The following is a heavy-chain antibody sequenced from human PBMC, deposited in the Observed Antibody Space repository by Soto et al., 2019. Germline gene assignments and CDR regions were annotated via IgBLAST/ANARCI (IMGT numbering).Heavy chain of an antibody. CDR3: ASGGEQWPRYYYGMDV. Sequence: PGGALKISCQASGYSFPSYWIAWGRQMPGKGMEWMGISYPGDSNTRYSPSLQAQVTITANKSISTAYLQWSTLKASDTAMYYCASGGEQWPRYYYGMDVWGQGTTVTVSS. CDR1: GYSFPSYW. V-gene: IGHV5-51*01. CDR2: SYPGDSNT. J-gene: IGHJ6*02. D-gene: IGHD6-19*01.